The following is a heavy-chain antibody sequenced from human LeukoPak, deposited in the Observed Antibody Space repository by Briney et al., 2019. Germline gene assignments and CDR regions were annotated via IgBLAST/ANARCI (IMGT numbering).Heavy chain of an antibody. Sequence: ASVKVSCKASGYTFTSYYMHWVRQAPGQGLEWMGIINPSGGSTSYAQKFQGRVTMTRDTFTSTVYMELSSLRSEDTAVYYCARVGVDYDYVWGSYPLDYWGQGTLVTVSS. J-gene: IGHJ4*02. CDR1: GYTFTSYY. CDR3: ARVGVDYDYVWGSYPLDY. V-gene: IGHV1-46*01. D-gene: IGHD3-16*02. CDR2: INPSGGST.